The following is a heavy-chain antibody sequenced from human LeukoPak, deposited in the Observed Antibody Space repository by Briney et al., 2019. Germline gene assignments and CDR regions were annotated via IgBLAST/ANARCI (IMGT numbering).Heavy chain of an antibody. D-gene: IGHD3-9*01. CDR1: GGSINIYY. V-gene: IGHV4-59*01. Sequence: SETLSLTCTVSGGSINIYYWSWIRQPPGKGLEWIGYIYYSGSTNYNPSLRSRVTISIDTSKNQFSLKLTSVTAADTAVYYCARDHLTNGDGFDYWGQGTLVTVSS. J-gene: IGHJ4*02. CDR3: ARDHLTNGDGFDY. CDR2: IYYSGST.